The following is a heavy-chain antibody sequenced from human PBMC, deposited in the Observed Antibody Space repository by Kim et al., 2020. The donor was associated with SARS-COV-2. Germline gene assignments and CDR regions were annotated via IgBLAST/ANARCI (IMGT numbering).Heavy chain of an antibody. V-gene: IGHV3-30*04. D-gene: IGHD2-21*02. Sequence: GGSLRLSCAASGFTFSTHAMHWVRRAPGKGLERVAEISYDANSEDYANSVKGRFTISRDNSKNTLYLQMNSLRVDDTAVYYCARGRVCSSLCGYYYMDV. CDR3: ARGRVCSSLCGYYYMDV. J-gene: IGHJ6*03. CDR1: GFTFSTHA. CDR2: ISYDANSE.